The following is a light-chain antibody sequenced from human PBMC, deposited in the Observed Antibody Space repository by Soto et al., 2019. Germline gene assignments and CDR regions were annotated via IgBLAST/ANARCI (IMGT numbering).Light chain of an antibody. V-gene: IGLV2-14*01. Sequence: QSVLTQPASVSGSPGQSITISCTGTSSDVGGYNYVSWYQQHPGKAPKLMIYDVSNRPSGVSNRFSGSKSGNTASLTISGLQAEEEADFYCTSYTSSTPGVFGGGTKLPVL. CDR3: TSYTSSTPGV. J-gene: IGLJ2*01. CDR1: SSDVGGYNY. CDR2: DVS.